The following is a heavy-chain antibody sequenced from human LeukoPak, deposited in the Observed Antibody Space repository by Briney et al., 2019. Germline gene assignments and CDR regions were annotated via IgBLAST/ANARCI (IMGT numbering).Heavy chain of an antibody. Sequence: PGGSLRLSCAASGFTFSSYAMSWARQAPGKGLEWVSGISGSGGSTYYADSVKGRYTISRDNSKNTLNLQMNSLRAEDTAVYYCAKDHTVTTDVTHYYYGMDVWGQGTTVTVSS. CDR3: AKDHTVTTDVTHYYYGMDV. J-gene: IGHJ6*02. D-gene: IGHD4-11*01. CDR1: GFTFSSYA. CDR2: ISGSGGST. V-gene: IGHV3-23*01.